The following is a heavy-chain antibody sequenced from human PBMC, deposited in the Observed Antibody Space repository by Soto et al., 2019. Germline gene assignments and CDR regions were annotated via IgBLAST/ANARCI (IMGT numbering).Heavy chain of an antibody. Sequence: EVQLLESGGGLVQPGGSLRLSCAASGFTFSTYAMNWVRQAPGKRLEWVSSIIHNGINTYYAAAVKGRFTVSIDNSKDVLYLQMNGLAAEDTAIYYWPKGALGQCNGAVCYQFDARGQGTLVTVS. J-gene: IGHJ1*01. CDR2: IIHNGINT. CDR3: PKGALGQCNGAVCYQFDA. V-gene: IGHV3-23*01. D-gene: IGHD2-8*02. CDR1: GFTFSTYA.